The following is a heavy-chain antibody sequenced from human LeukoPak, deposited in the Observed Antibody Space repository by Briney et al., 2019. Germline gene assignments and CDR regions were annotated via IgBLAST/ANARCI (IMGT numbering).Heavy chain of an antibody. CDR3: AKVRQWLVRGAFDY. J-gene: IGHJ4*02. CDR2: ISGSGAST. Sequence: GGSLRLSCAGSRFTVSSNYMSWVRQAPGKGLEWVSGISGSGASTYYADSVKGRFTISRDNTNNKMYVQMNSLRAEDTAVYYCAKVRQWLVRGAFDYWGQGALVTVSS. V-gene: IGHV3-23*01. D-gene: IGHD6-19*01. CDR1: RFTVSSNY.